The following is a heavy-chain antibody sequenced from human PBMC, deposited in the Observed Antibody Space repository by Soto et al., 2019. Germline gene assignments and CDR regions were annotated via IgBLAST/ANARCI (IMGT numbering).Heavy chain of an antibody. Sequence: QVQLQESGPGLVKPSETLSLTCTVSGGSISSYYWSWIRQPPGKGLEWIGYIYYSGSTNYNPSLKSRVTTSVDTSKNQFSVKLSSVTAADTAVYYCARASRYDQPFDYWGQGTLVTVSS. D-gene: IGHD5-12*01. CDR1: GGSISSYY. CDR2: IYYSGST. J-gene: IGHJ4*02. CDR3: ARASRYDQPFDY. V-gene: IGHV4-59*01.